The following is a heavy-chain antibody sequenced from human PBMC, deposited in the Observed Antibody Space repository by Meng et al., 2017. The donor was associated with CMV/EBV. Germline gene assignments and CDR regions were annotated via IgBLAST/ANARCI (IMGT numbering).Heavy chain of an antibody. CDR2: INPNSGGT. Sequence: ASVKVSCKASGYTFTGYYMHWVRQASGQGLEWMGWINPNSGGTNYAQKFQGRVTMTRDTSISTAYMELSRLRSDDTAVYYCARDWSSSADWYFDLWGRGTLVTVSS. CDR3: ARDWSSSADWYFDL. J-gene: IGHJ2*01. CDR1: GYTFTGYY. D-gene: IGHD6-6*01. V-gene: IGHV1-2*02.